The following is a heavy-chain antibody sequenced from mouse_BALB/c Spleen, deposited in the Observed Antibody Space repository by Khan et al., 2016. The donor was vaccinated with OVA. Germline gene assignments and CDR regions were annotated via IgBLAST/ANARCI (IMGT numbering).Heavy chain of an antibody. CDR2: INPSNGYT. J-gene: IGHJ3*01. V-gene: IGHV1-4*01. D-gene: IGHD1-1*01. CDR1: GYTFTSYT. CDR3: IKYGAKHGNDGCLAY. Sequence: QVQLQQSGAELARPGASVKMSCKASGYTFTSYTINWIKKTPGQGLEWIGYINPSNGYTTYNQKFKDKATLTIDKSSTKAYLQLSSLINDDTAVYNGIKYGAKHGNDGCLAYGGQGTLVTVSA.